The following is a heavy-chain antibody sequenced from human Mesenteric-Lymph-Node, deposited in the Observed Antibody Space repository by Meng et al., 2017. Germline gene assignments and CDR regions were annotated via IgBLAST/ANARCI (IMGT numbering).Heavy chain of an antibody. CDR3: AREGRSHQVGVSVY. V-gene: IGHV4-30-4*01. D-gene: IGHD2-21*01. CDR2: IYNSGST. Sequence: VVQPSQPPSLTCTVSGCSSSSGDYHWSRIRQPSGKGLEWIGYIYNSGSTYYNPSLKSRITISVDTSQNQCSLKLRFVTAADTAVYYCAREGRSHQVGVSVYWGQGTLVTVSS. CDR1: GCSSSSGDYH. J-gene: IGHJ4*02.